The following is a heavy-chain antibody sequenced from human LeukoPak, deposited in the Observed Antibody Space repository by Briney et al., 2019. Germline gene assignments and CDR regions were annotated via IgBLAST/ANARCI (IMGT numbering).Heavy chain of an antibody. CDR1: GGSISTYY. CDR2: IYYSGST. Sequence: SETLSLTCTFSGGSISTYYWGWIRQPPGKGLEWIGYIYYSGSTDYNPSLKSRVTISVDTSKNQFSLRLNSVTAADTAVYYCARLLGGDPYYMDVWGKGTTVTVSS. J-gene: IGHJ6*03. CDR3: ARLLGGDPYYMDV. D-gene: IGHD3-3*01. V-gene: IGHV4-59*01.